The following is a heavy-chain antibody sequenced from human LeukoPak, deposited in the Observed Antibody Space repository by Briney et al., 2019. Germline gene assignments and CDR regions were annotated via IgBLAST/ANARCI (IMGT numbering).Heavy chain of an antibody. CDR2: ISYDGSNK. V-gene: IGHV3-30*18. CDR3: AKDQGSSSGYYYYYGMDV. CDR1: GFTFSSYG. J-gene: IGHJ6*02. D-gene: IGHD6-6*01. Sequence: TGGSLRLSCAASGFTFSSYGMHWVRQAPGKGLEWVAVISYDGSNKYYADSVKGRFTISRDNSKNTLYLQMNSLRAEDTAVYYCAKDQGSSSGYYYYYGMDVWGQGTTVTVSS.